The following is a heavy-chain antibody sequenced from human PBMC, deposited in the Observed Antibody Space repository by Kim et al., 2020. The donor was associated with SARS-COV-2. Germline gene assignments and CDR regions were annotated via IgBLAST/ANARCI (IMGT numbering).Heavy chain of an antibody. CDR2: INHAGST. CDR1: GGSFSGHY. CDR3: ARVDDY. V-gene: IGHV4-34*01. J-gene: IGHJ4*02. Sequence: SETLSLTCAVHGGSFSGHYWSWIRQPPGKGLEWIGEINHAGSTRYNTSLSSRAFISLDTSKNQFFLELTSMTAADTAMYYCARVDDYWGQGTLVTVSS.